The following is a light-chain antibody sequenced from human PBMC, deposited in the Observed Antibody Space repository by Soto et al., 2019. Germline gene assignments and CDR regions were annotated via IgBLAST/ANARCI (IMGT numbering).Light chain of an antibody. CDR3: QQYGSSPPVT. V-gene: IGKV3-20*01. Sequence: EIVITQSPATLSVSPGERSTLSCRWIQSVSRSYLAWYQRKPGQAPRLLIYGASTRATGIPDRFSGSGSGTDFTLTISRLEPEDFAVYYCQQYGSSPPVTFGRGTKVDIK. CDR1: QSVSRSY. J-gene: IGKJ1*01. CDR2: GAS.